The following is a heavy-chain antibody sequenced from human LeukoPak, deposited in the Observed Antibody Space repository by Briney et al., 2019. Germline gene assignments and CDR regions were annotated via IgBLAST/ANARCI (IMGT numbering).Heavy chain of an antibody. CDR2: ISAYNGNT. D-gene: IGHD4-17*01. V-gene: IGHV1-18*01. CDR3: ARDKIWMTTVPNAFDI. CDR1: GYTFTSYG. J-gene: IGHJ3*02. Sequence: GASVKASCKASGYTFTSYGISWVRQAPGQGLEWMGWISAYNGNTNYAQKLQGRVTMTTDTSTSTAYMELRSLRSDDTAVYYCARDKIWMTTVPNAFDIWGQGTMVTVSS.